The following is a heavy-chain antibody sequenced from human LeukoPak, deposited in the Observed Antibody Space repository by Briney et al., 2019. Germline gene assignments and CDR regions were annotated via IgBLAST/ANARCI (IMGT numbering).Heavy chain of an antibody. CDR2: IYHSGST. Sequence: SGTLSLTCAVSGGSISSSNWWSWVRQPPGKGLEGTGEIYHSGSTNYNPSLKSRVTISVDKSKNQFSLKLSSVTAADTAVYYCARVRYYYGSGSLGYWGQGTLVTVSS. D-gene: IGHD3-10*01. V-gene: IGHV4-4*02. CDR1: GGSISSSNW. CDR3: ARVRYYYGSGSLGY. J-gene: IGHJ4*02.